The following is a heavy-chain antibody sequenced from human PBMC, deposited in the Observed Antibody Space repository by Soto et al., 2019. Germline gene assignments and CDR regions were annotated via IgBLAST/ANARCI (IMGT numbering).Heavy chain of an antibody. CDR3: AKDWYHTIDS. CDR1: GFYFINTW. CDR2: INSDGSSI. Sequence: GSLRLSCATSGFYFINTWIHFFRQFPFQWLVWVSRINSDGSSIIYADSVKGRFTLSRDNAKNTVHLQMSSLRVEDTAVYYCAKDWYHTIDSWGQGIPVTVSS. J-gene: IGHJ4*02. D-gene: IGHD1-20*01. V-gene: IGHV3-74*01.